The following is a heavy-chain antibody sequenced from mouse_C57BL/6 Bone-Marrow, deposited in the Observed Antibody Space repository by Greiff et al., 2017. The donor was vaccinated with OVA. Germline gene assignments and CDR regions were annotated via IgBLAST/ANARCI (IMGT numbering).Heavy chain of an antibody. CDR3: SEDSAVYYCASIYYGKGDYFDY. CDR1: YTFSRRVH. V-gene: IGHV1-87*01. D-gene: IGHD1-1*01. Sequence: QVQLQQSGPELARPWASVKISCQAFYTFSRRVHFAIRDTNYWMQWVKQRPGQGLEWIGAIYPGNGDTSYNQKFKSTATLTAKQYTRTAYTHISTLTSEDSAVYYCASIYYGKGDYFDYWGQGTTLTVSS. J-gene: IGHJ2*01. CDR2: GQGLEWIG.